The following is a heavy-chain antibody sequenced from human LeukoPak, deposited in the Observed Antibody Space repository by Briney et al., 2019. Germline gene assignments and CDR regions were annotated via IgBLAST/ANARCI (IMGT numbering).Heavy chain of an antibody. CDR1: GFTFSSYA. J-gene: IGHJ6*03. V-gene: IGHV3-30-3*01. CDR3: ARESSSSDYYYYMDV. CDR2: ISYDGSNK. Sequence: GRSLRLSCAASGFTFSSYAMHWVRQAPGKGLEWVAVISYDGSNKYYADSVKGRFTISRDNSKNTLYLQMNSLRAEDTAVYYCARESSSSDYYYYMDVWGKGTTVTVSS. D-gene: IGHD6-6*01.